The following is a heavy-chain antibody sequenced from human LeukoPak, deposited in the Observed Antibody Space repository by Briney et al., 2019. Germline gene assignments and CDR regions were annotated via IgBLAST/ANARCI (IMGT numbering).Heavy chain of an antibody. D-gene: IGHD6-6*01. CDR1: GLTVSSNY. Sequence: PGGSLRLSCAASGLTVSSNYMSWVRQAPGKGLEWVSVIYSGGSTYYADSVKGRFTISRDNSKNTLYLQMNSLRAEDTAVYYCARDRGHGSYYFDYWGQGTLVTVSS. CDR3: ARDRGHGSYYFDY. CDR2: IYSGGST. V-gene: IGHV3-66*01. J-gene: IGHJ4*02.